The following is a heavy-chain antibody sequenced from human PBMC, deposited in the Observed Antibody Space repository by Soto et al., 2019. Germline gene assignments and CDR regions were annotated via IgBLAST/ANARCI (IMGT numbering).Heavy chain of an antibody. D-gene: IGHD5-18*01. Sequence: GESLKISCKGSGYSFTSYWIGWVRQMPGKGLEWMGIIYPGDSDTRYSPSFQGQVTISADKSISTAYLQWSSLKASDTAMYYCARLGVEVPAATVDTAMVPFDYWGQGTLVTVSS. V-gene: IGHV5-51*01. CDR2: IYPGDSDT. J-gene: IGHJ4*02. CDR1: GYSFTSYW. CDR3: ARLGVEVPAATVDTAMVPFDY.